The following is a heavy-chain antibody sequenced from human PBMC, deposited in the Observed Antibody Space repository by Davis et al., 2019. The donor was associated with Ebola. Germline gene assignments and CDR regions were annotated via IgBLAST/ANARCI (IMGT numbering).Heavy chain of an antibody. Sequence: PSETLSLTCTVSGGSISSSSYYWGWIRQPPGKGLEWIGSIYYSGSTYYNPSLKSRVTISVDTSKNQFSLKLSSVTAADTAVYYCAMLQYSSYFDYWGQGTLVTVSS. CDR1: GGSISSSSYY. CDR2: IYYSGST. D-gene: IGHD6-6*01. J-gene: IGHJ4*02. V-gene: IGHV4-39*07. CDR3: AMLQYSSYFDY.